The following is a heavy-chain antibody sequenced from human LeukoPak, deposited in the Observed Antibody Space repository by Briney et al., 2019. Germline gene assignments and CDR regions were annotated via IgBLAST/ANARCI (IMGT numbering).Heavy chain of an antibody. CDR3: TTDPQLLWFGESRMDV. CDR2: IKSKTDGGTT. CDR1: GFTFSNVW. J-gene: IGHJ6*02. D-gene: IGHD3-10*01. V-gene: IGHV3-15*01. Sequence: GGSLRLSCAVSGFTFSNVWMSWVRQAPGKGLEWVGRIKSKTDGGTTDYAAPVKGRFTISRDDSKNTLYLQMNSLKTEDTAVYYCTTDPQLLWFGESRMDVWGQGTTVTVSS.